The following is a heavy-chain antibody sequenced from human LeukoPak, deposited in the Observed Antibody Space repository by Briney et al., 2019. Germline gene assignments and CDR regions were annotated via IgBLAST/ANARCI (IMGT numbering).Heavy chain of an antibody. CDR2: IYHLGYA. CDR1: GYCINSGYS. Sequence: SDTVPLTCRVSGYCINSGYSWTWLRQRPGKGLEWVGNIYHLGYAYYHPSLKSRVTISLDGSKDQFSLRLSSVTAADPAVYYLSSTSCLTPLNGGWFDHWGQGTLATLS. J-gene: IGHJ5*02. CDR3: SSTSCLTPLNGGWFDH. D-gene: IGHD3-9*01. V-gene: IGHV4-38-2*01.